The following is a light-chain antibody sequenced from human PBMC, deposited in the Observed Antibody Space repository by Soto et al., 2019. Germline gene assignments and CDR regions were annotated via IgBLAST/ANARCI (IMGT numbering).Light chain of an antibody. CDR3: SSYTSSSNSV. J-gene: IGLJ1*01. V-gene: IGLV2-14*01. CDR1: SSDVGGYNY. CDR2: EVS. Sequence: QSVLTQPASVSGSPGQSISISCTGTSSDVGGYNYVSWYQQHPGKAPKLMIYEVSNRPSGVSNRFSGSKSGNTASLTISGLQAEEEADYYCSSYTSSSNSVFGTGTKVTVL.